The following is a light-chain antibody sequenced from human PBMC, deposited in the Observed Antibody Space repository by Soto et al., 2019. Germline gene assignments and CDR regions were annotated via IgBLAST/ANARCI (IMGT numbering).Light chain of an antibody. V-gene: IGLV2-14*03. Sequence: QSALTQPASVSGSPGQSITISCTGTSSDVGGYNSVSWYQQHPGKAPKLMIYDVSNRPSGVSNRFSGSKSGHTASLTVSRLQAGDEADYYCGSYTSSSTLVFGGGTKLTVL. J-gene: IGLJ2*01. CDR1: SSDVGGYNS. CDR3: GSYTSSSTLV. CDR2: DVS.